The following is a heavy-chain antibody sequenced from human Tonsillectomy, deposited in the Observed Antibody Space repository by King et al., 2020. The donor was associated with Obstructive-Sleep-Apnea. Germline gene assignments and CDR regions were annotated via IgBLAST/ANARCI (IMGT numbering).Heavy chain of an antibody. CDR1: GFTFSSYD. D-gene: IGHD3-3*01. CDR3: ARGKEGDFWSGYQDNWFDT. V-gene: IGHV3-13*04. Sequence: VQLVESGGGLVQPGGSLRLSCAASGFTFSSYDMHWVRQATGKGLEWVSSIGTAGDTYYPGSWKGGFAISRENAKNSLYLQMSSMRAGETAVYYCARGKEGDFWSGYQDNWFDTWGQGTLVTVSS. CDR2: IGTAGDT. J-gene: IGHJ5*02.